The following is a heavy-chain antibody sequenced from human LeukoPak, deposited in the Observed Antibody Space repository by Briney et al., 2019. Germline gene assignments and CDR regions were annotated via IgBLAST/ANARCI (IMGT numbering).Heavy chain of an antibody. CDR2: INHSGST. V-gene: IGHV4-34*01. Sequence: SETLSLTCAVYGGSFSGYYWSWIRQPPGKGLEWIGEINHSGSTNYNPSLKSRVTISVDTSKNQFSLKLSSVTAADTAVYYCARPERMATIYGDVFDYWGQGTLVTVSS. D-gene: IGHD5-24*01. J-gene: IGHJ4*02. CDR1: GGSFSGYY. CDR3: ARPERMATIYGDVFDY.